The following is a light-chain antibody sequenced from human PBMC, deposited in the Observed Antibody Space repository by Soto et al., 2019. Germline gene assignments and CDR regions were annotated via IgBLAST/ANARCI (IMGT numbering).Light chain of an antibody. CDR1: SSDVGGYNY. J-gene: IGLJ3*02. CDR3: CSYAGSYTVV. CDR2: DVS. V-gene: IGLV2-11*01. Sequence: QSVLTQPRSVSGSPGQSVTISCTGTSSDVGGYNYVSWYQQHPGKAPKLMIYDVSERPSGVPDRFSGSKSGNTASLIISGLQAEDEADFYCCSYAGSYTVVFGGGTKVTVL.